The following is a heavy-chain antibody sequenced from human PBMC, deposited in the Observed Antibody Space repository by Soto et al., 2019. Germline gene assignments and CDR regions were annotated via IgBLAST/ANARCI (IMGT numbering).Heavy chain of an antibody. V-gene: IGHV4-34*01. CDR2: INHSGST. Sequence: XERLRLPCAVYRGSFSGYYWSWIRQPPGKGLEWIGEINHSGSTNYNPSLKSRVTISVDTSKNQFSLKLSSVTAADTAVYYCARLKRLYYYYGMDVWGQGTTVTFSS. CDR1: RGSFSGYY. CDR3: ARLKRLYYYYGMDV. J-gene: IGHJ6*02.